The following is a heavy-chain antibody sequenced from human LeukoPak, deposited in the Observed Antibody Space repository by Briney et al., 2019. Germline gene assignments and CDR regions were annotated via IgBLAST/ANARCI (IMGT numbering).Heavy chain of an antibody. CDR1: GFTFRSHG. J-gene: IGHJ4*02. CDR3: ARDMDCSSHYFDY. D-gene: IGHD6-6*01. V-gene: IGHV3-33*01. Sequence: GGSLRLSCAASGFTFRSHGMHWVRQAPGKGLQWVGVIWYDGSNSYYADSVKGRFTISRDNSKNTLYLQMNSLRAEDTAVYYCARDMDCSSHYFDYWGQGALVTVSS. CDR2: IWYDGSNS.